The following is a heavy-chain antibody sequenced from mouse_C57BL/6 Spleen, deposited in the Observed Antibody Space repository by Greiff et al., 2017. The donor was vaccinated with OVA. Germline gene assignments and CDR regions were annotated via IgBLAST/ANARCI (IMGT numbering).Heavy chain of an antibody. CDR3: TRTYYGSSYGFAY. J-gene: IGHJ3*01. Sequence: QVQLQQSGAELVRPGASVTLSCKASGYTFTDYEMHWVKQTPVHGLEWIGAIDPETGGTAYNQKFKGKAILTADKSSSTAYMELRSLPSEDSAVYYCTRTYYGSSYGFAYWGQGTLVTVSA. CDR1: GYTFTDYE. V-gene: IGHV1-15*01. CDR2: IDPETGGT. D-gene: IGHD1-1*01.